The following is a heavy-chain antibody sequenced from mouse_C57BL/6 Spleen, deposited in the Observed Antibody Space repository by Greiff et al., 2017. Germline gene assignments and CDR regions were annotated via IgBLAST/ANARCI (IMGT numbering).Heavy chain of an antibody. V-gene: IGHV1-69*01. J-gene: IGHJ2*01. D-gene: IGHD2-1*01. CDR2: IDPSDSYT. Sequence: QVQLKQPGAELVLPGASVKLSCKASGYTFTSYWMHWVKQRPGQGLEWIGEIDPSDSYTNYNHKFKGKSTLTVDKSSSTAYMQLSSLTSEDAAVYYCARYGNYFDYWGQGTTLTVSS. CDR1: GYTFTSYW. CDR3: ARYGNYFDY.